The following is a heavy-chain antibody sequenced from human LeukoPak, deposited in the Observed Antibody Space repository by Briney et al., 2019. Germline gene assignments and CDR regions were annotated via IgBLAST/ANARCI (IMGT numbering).Heavy chain of an antibody. V-gene: IGHV3-21*01. J-gene: IGHJ6*03. D-gene: IGHD6-19*01. CDR1: GFTFSSYS. CDR2: ISSSSSYI. Sequence: GGSLRLSCAASGFTFSSYSMNWVRQAPGKGLEWVSSISSSSSYIYYADSVKGRFTISRDNAKNSLYLQMNSLRAEDTAVYYCARENSSGWYRGGYYYYMDVWGKGTTVTVSS. CDR3: ARENSSGWYRGGYYYYMDV.